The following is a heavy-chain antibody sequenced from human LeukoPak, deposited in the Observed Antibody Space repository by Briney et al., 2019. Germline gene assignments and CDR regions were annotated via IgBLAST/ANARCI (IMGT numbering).Heavy chain of an antibody. V-gene: IGHV1-8*01. Sequence: ASVKASCKASGYTFTSYDINWVRQATGQGLEWMGWMNPNSGNTGYAQKFQGRVTMTRNTSISTAYMELSSLRSEDTAVYYCARVTYYYGSGSSRPCDYWGQGTLVTVSS. J-gene: IGHJ4*02. CDR3: ARVTYYYGSGSSRPCDY. CDR1: GYTFTSYD. CDR2: MNPNSGNT. D-gene: IGHD3-10*01.